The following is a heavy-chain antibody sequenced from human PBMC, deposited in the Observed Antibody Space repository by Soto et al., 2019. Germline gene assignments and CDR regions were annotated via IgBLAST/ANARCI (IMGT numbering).Heavy chain of an antibody. V-gene: IGHV3-30*04. J-gene: IGHJ4*02. D-gene: IGHD2-15*01. CDR2: ISYDGRST. CDR1: GFTFSSYA. CDR3: ARDLCSGGTCYSAY. Sequence: QVQLVESGGGVVQPGRSLRLSCAASGFTFSSYAMHWVRQAPGKGLEWAAVISYDGRSTYYADSVKGRFTASRDNFKNTVWLEKNSLRGEDTAIYYCARDLCSGGTCYSAYWGQGTLVTVSS.